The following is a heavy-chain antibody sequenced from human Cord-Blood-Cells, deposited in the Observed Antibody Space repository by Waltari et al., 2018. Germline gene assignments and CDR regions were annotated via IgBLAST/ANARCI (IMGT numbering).Heavy chain of an antibody. V-gene: IGHV3-30*18. D-gene: IGHD1-26*01. CDR1: GFTFSSYG. J-gene: IGHJ4*02. Sequence: QVQLVESGGGVVQPGRSLRLSCAASGFTFSSYGMHWVRQAPGRGLGWVAVISYDGSNKYYADSVKGRFTISRDNSKNTLYLQMNSLRAEDTAVYYCAKDGGSYYFDYWGQGTLVTVSS. CDR2: ISYDGSNK. CDR3: AKDGGSYYFDY.